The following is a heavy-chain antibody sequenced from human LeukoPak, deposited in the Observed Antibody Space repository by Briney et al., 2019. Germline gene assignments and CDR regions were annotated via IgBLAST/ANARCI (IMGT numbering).Heavy chain of an antibody. CDR2: INHSGST. D-gene: IGHD3-10*01. J-gene: IGHJ6*02. CDR1: GGSFSGYY. Sequence: PSETLSLTCAVYGGSFSGYYWSWIRQPPGKGLEWIGEINHSGSTNYSPSLKSRVTISVDTSKNQFSLKLSSVTAADTAVYYCARFRGTMVRGVIPNYYGMDVWGQGTTVTVSS. V-gene: IGHV4-34*01. CDR3: ARFRGTMVRGVIPNYYGMDV.